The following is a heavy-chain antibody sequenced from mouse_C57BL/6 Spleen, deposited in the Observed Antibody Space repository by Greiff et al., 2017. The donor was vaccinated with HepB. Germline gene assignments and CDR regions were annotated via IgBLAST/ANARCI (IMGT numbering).Heavy chain of an antibody. D-gene: IGHD2-3*01. CDR2: ISSGGDYI. V-gene: IGHV5-9-1*02. CDR3: TREGYDGYLWYFDV. CDR1: GFTFSSYA. J-gene: IGHJ1*03. Sequence: DVHLVESGEGLVKPGGSLKLSCAASGFTFSSYAMSWVRQTPEKRLEWVAYISSGGDYIYYADTVKGRFTISRDNARNTLYLQMSSLKSEDTAMYDCTREGYDGYLWYFDVWGTGTTVTVSS.